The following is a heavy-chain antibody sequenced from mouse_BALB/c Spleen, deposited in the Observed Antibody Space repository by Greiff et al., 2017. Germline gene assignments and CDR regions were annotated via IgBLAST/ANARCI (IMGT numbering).Heavy chain of an antibody. V-gene: IGHV5-6*02. CDR1: GFTFSSYG. Sequence: DVKLVESGGDLVKPGGSLKLSCAASGFTFSSYGMSWVRQTPDKRLEWVATISSGGSYTYYPDSVKGRFTISRDNAKNTLYLQMSSLKSEDTAMYYCARHRDRDWYFDVWGAGNTGTVSS. D-gene: IGHD2-14*01. CDR2: ISSGGSYT. CDR3: ARHRDRDWYFDV. J-gene: IGHJ1*01.